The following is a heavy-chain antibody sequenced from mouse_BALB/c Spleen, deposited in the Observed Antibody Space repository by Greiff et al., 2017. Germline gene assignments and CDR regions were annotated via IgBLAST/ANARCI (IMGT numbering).Heavy chain of an antibody. V-gene: IGHV1-54*01. Sequence: VKLMESGAELVRPGTSVKVSCKASGYAFTNYLIEWVKQRPGQGLEWIGVINPGSGGTNYNEKFKGKATLTADKSSSTAYMQLSSLTSDDSAVYYCARFTTATYFDYWGQGTTLTVSS. D-gene: IGHD1-2*01. CDR2: INPGSGGT. CDR3: ARFTTATYFDY. CDR1: GYAFTNYL. J-gene: IGHJ2*01.